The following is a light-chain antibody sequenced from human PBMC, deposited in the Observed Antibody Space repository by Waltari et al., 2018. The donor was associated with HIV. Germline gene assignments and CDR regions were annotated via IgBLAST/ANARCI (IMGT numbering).Light chain of an antibody. CDR2: EVS. CDR3: SSYTVTGTLNWV. CDR1: SSDVGRSNY. Sequence: QSALTQPASVSGSPGQSITISCTGTSSDVGRSNYVSWYQQHPGKAPQLLIYEVSNRPSGVSNRFSGSKSGNTASLTISGLQAEDEALYYCSSYTVTGTLNWVFGGGTKLTVL. V-gene: IGLV2-14*03. J-gene: IGLJ3*02.